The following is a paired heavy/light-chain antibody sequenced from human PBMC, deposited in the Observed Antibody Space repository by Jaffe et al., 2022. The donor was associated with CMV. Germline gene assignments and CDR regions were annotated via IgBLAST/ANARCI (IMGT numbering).Heavy chain of an antibody. J-gene: IGHJ6*02. CDR3: AKTKRQLLRPDYYNYHGLDA. CDR2: ISASATDT. CDR1: AFNFNQYA. V-gene: IGHV3-23*01. D-gene: IGHD6-13*01. Sequence: EVRLLESGGGSVQPGGSLRLSCAASAFNFNQYAMSWVRQPPGKGLEWVSTISASATDTYYADSVKGRFTISRDNSKNTLFLQLNSLRADDTAIYFCAKTKRQLLRPDYYNYHGLDAWGQGTTVAVSS.
Light chain of an antibody. CDR3: QYYNNYSMYI. V-gene: IGKV1-5*03. J-gene: IGKJ2*01. Sequence: DIQMIQFPSTLSASVGDRVTITCWATQSIGTRLAWYQQKARKAPKLLIYKASNLESGVPARFSGSGSGTEFTLTISSLQPDDSATYYCQYYNNYSMYIFGQGTKLEI. CDR2: KAS. CDR1: QSIGTR.